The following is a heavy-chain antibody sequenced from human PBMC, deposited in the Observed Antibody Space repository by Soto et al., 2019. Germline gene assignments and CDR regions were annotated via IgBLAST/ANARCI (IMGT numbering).Heavy chain of an antibody. Sequence: GWSLRLACASSGFTFISYGMQWVRQSPGKGLEWVAVIWSDGNNKYYAASVKGRFTISRDNSKHTLYLQMNSLRAEDTALYFCSRGGYCSSTSCRYYYYYGMDVWGQGTTVTVSS. D-gene: IGHD2-2*01. CDR1: GFTFISYG. V-gene: IGHV3-33*01. CDR2: IWSDGNNK. CDR3: SRGGYCSSTSCRYYYYYGMDV. J-gene: IGHJ6*02.